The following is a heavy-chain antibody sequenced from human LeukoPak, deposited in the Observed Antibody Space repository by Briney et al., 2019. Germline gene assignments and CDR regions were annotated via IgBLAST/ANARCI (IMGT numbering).Heavy chain of an antibody. CDR2: IIPLLGIP. D-gene: IGHD3/OR15-3a*01. Sequence: GASVKVSCKASGGTFSSHAFSWVRQAPGQGLEWMGRIIPLLGIPSYAQKFQGRVTFTADKSTSTAYMELSSLRSEDTAVYYCARGGTGYYYYYMDVWGKGTTVTVSS. V-gene: IGHV1-69*04. J-gene: IGHJ6*03. CDR1: GGTFSSHA. CDR3: ARGGTGYYYYYMDV.